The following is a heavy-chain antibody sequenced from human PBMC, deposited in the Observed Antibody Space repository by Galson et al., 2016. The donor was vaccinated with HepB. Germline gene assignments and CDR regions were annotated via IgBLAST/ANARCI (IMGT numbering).Heavy chain of an antibody. J-gene: IGHJ3*02. V-gene: IGHV1-18*01. Sequence: SVKVSCKASGYSFTNYGISWVRQAPGQGLEWMGWISTYNGNTNYAQKLQGRVTMTTETSTSTAYMELRSLRSDDTAVYYCAILTGSYYEVAAFDTWGQGTMVTVSA. CDR3: AILTGSYYEVAAFDT. CDR1: GYSFTNYG. D-gene: IGHD1-26*01. CDR2: ISTYNGNT.